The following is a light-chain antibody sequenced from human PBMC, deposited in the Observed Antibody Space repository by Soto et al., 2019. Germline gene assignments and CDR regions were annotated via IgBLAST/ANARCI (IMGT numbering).Light chain of an antibody. Sequence: QAVVTQEPSFSVSPGGTVTLTCGLTSGSVSTSNYPSWHQQTPGQAPRTLIYSTTTRSSGVPDRFSGSILGNRAALAIEGAQADDESDYYCVLYMGSGISVFGGGTKLTVL. CDR2: STT. CDR3: VLYMGSGISV. V-gene: IGLV8-61*01. J-gene: IGLJ2*01. CDR1: SGSVSTSNY.